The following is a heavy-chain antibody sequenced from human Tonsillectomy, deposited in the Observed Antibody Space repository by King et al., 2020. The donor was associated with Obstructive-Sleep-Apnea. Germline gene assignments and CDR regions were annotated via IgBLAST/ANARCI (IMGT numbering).Heavy chain of an antibody. J-gene: IGHJ4*02. D-gene: IGHD3-22*01. CDR2: ISDSGGSA. Sequence: VQLVESGGGLVQPGGSLRLSCAASGFTFSTYAMNWVRQAPGKGLEWVSAISDSGGSAFYADSVKGRFTISRDNSKNTLYLQMNSLRAEDTAVYYCASYPGSYYDTSGYYYPDYFDYWGQGTLVTVSS. CDR1: GFTFSTYA. CDR3: ASYPGSYYDTSGYYYPDYFDY. V-gene: IGHV3-23*04.